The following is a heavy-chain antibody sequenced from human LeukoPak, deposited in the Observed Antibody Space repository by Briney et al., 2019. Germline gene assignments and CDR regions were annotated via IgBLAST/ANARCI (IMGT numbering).Heavy chain of an antibody. V-gene: IGHV1-2*02. CDR1: GYTFTGYY. CDR2: INPNSGGT. J-gene: IGHJ6*02. CDR3: ARDAGFLEWLVSYGMDV. D-gene: IGHD3-3*01. Sequence: GASVKVSCKASGYTFTGYYMHWVRQAPGQGLEWMGWINPNSGGTNYARKFQGRVTMTRDTSISTAYMELSRLRSDDTAVYYCARDAGFLEWLVSYGMDVWGQGTTVTVSS.